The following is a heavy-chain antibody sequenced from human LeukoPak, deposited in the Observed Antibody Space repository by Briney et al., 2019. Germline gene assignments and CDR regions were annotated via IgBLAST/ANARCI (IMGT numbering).Heavy chain of an antibody. CDR1: GGSISSGDYY. J-gene: IGHJ4*02. CDR2: IYYSGST. Sequence: PTQTLSLTCTVSGGSISSGDYYWSWIRQHPGKGLEWIGYIYYSGSTYYNPSLETRVSLSVDTSKSQFSLKVSSVTAADTAVYYCARDFNSGYGPFDSWGQGTLVTVSS. CDR3: ARDFNSGYGPFDS. D-gene: IGHD5-12*01. V-gene: IGHV4-31*03.